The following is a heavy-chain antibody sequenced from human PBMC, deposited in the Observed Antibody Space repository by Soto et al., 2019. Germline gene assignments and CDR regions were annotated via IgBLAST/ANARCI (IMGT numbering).Heavy chain of an antibody. CDR1: GFTFSSYG. J-gene: IGHJ5*02. V-gene: IGHV3-33*01. D-gene: IGHD3-10*01. CDR2: IWYDGSNK. CDR3: ARDRSILWFGEKAFDP. Sequence: PGGSLRLSCAASGFTFSSYGMHWVRQAPGKGLEWVAVIWYDGSNKYYADSVKGRFTISRDNSKNTLYLQMNSLRAEDTAVYYCARDRSILWFGEKAFDPWGQGTLVTVSS.